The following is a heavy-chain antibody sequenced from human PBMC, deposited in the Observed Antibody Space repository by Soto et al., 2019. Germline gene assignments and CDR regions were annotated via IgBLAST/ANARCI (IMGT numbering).Heavy chain of an antibody. CDR2: LYDLDGS. CDR1: GFTISGKKY. V-gene: IGHV3-53*01. CDR3: ATWHEREHAYDV. J-gene: IGHJ3*01. Sequence: DVQLVESGGGLIQPGESLTLSCAAFGFTISGKKYVAWVRQAPGKGLEWVSALYDLDGSFYAASVKGRFTTSSDSSKTPVYLQMNDLRPDDTAVYYCATWHEREHAYDVWGQGTTVTVSS. D-gene: IGHD1-1*01.